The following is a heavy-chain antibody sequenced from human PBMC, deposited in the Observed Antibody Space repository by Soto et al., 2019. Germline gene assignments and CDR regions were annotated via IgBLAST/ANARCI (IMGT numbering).Heavy chain of an antibody. Sequence: PGASLRRSCAASGWNFDRYARNWVRQASGKGLEWVSTISGSGDYTYYTDSVKGRFTISRDNSKNMMYLQMNSLRAEDTALYYCAKNRGLQYYFDYWVQGTLVTVPS. V-gene: IGHV3-23*01. J-gene: IGHJ4*02. CDR3: AKNRGLQYYFDY. CDR1: GWNFDRYA. CDR2: ISGSGDYT.